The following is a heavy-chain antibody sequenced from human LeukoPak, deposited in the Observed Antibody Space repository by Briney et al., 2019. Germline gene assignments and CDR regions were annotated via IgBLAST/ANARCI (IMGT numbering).Heavy chain of an antibody. V-gene: IGHV4-39*01. Sequence: SETLSLTCTVSGGPISSSSYYWGWIRQPPGKGLEWIGSIYYSGSTYYNPSLKSRVTISVDTSKNQFSLKLSSVTAADTAVYYCARHRGSGWYMAYYFDYWGQGTLVTVSS. CDR2: IYYSGST. CDR3: ARHRGSGWYMAYYFDY. CDR1: GGPISSSSYY. J-gene: IGHJ4*02. D-gene: IGHD6-19*01.